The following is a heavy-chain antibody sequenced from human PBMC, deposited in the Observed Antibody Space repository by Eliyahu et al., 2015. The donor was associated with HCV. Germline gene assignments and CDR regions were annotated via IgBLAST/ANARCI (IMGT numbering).Heavy chain of an antibody. V-gene: IGHV2-5*01. Sequence: QITLKESGPSVVKASQTLTLTCTFSGLSVSDSGVGMGWIRQPPGKALEWLALIYYNDDARYSPSLKSRLTITRDTSNNQVVLIMTNMDPVDTATYYCAHRRDWGLGYHWGQGTPVTVSS. D-gene: IGHD3-16*01. CDR3: AHRRDWGLGYH. CDR2: IYYNDDA. CDR1: GLSVSDSGVG. J-gene: IGHJ5*02.